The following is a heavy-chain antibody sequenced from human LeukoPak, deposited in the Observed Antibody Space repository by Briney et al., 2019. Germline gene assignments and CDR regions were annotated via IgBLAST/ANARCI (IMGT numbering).Heavy chain of an antibody. CDR3: AKGYSSGWYPFDY. Sequence: GGSLRLSCTASGFTFSGYGMHWVRQAPGMGLEWVAIISYDGSNTFYGDSVKGRFTISRDNSKKTLYLQMNSLRTEDTALYYCAKGYSSGWYPFDYWGQGTLVTVSS. V-gene: IGHV3-30*18. CDR2: ISYDGSNT. D-gene: IGHD6-19*01. J-gene: IGHJ4*02. CDR1: GFTFSGYG.